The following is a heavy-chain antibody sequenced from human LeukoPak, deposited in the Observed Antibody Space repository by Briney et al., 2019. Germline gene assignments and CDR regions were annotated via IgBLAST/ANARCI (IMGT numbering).Heavy chain of an antibody. Sequence: QPGRSLRLSCAASGFTVSSNYMSWVRQAPGKGLEWVSVIYSGGSTYYADSVKGRFTISRDNSKNTLYLQMNSLRAEDTAVYYRAKDTGMITFGGAFDYWGQGTLVTVSS. D-gene: IGHD3-16*01. CDR1: GFTVSSNY. J-gene: IGHJ4*02. CDR3: AKDTGMITFGGAFDY. CDR2: IYSGGST. V-gene: IGHV3-53*01.